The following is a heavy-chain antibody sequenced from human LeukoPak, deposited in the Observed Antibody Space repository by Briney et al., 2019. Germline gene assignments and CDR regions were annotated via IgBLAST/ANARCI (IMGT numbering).Heavy chain of an antibody. CDR1: GASISSGDYY. V-gene: IGHV4-30-4*01. D-gene: IGHD3-22*01. CDR3: ARQAYDTGYDAFGI. J-gene: IGHJ3*02. CDR2: ISYSGST. Sequence: SETLSLTCTVSGASISSGDYYWSWIRQPPGKGLEWIGYISYSGSTYYNPSLESRVTISVDTSKNQFSLRLTSVTAADTAVYYCARQAYDTGYDAFGIWGQGTLVTVSS.